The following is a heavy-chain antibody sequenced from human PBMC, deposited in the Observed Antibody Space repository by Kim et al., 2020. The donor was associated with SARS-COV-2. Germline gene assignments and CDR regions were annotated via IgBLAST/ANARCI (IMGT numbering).Heavy chain of an antibody. D-gene: IGHD2-2*01. J-gene: IGHJ5*02. CDR3: ARGGPVGVPAAIEAWFDP. CDR1: GFTFSSYS. Sequence: GGSLRLSCAASGFTFSSYSMNWVRQAPGKGLEWVSSISSSSSYIYYADSVKGRFTISRDNAKNSLYLQMNSLRAEDTAVYYCARGGPVGVPAAIEAWFDPWGQGTLVTVSS. CDR2: ISSSSSYI. V-gene: IGHV3-21*01.